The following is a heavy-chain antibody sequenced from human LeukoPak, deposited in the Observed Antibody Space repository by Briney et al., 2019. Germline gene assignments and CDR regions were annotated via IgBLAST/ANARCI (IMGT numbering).Heavy chain of an antibody. J-gene: IGHJ3*02. V-gene: IGHV1-46*01. Sequence: ASVKVSCKASGYTFTNYYMHWVRQAPGQGLEWMGIINPSGGSTSYAQKFQGRVTMTRDTSTSTVYMELSSLRSEDTAVYYCAREPAAITAFDIWGQGTMVTVSS. CDR3: AREPAAITAFDI. CDR2: INPSGGST. D-gene: IGHD2-2*01. CDR1: GYTFTNYY.